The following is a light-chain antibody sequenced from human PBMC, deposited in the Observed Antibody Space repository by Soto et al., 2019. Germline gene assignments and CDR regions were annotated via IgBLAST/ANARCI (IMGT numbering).Light chain of an antibody. J-gene: IGKJ1*01. CDR2: GAS. CDR3: QQYGSSQS. Sequence: EIVLTQSPGTLSLSPGERATLSCRASQSVSSSYLAWYQQKPGQAPSLLIYGASSRATGIPDRFSGSGSGTDFTLTISRLEPEDFEVYYCQQYGSSQSFGHGTKVEIK. CDR1: QSVSSSY. V-gene: IGKV3-20*01.